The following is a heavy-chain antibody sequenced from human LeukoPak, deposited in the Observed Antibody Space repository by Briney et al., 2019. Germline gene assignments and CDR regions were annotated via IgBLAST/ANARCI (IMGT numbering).Heavy chain of an antibody. D-gene: IGHD3-9*01. CDR2: ISGSGGRT. J-gene: IGHJ4*02. CDR1: GFTFSSYA. Sequence: GGSLRLSCVASGFTFSSYAMSWVRQAPGKGLEWVSAISGSGGRTYYADSVKGRFTFSRDNSKNTLYLQMNSLRAEDTAVYYCAKDLRYSFDYWGQGTLVTVSS. V-gene: IGHV3-23*01. CDR3: AKDLRYSFDY.